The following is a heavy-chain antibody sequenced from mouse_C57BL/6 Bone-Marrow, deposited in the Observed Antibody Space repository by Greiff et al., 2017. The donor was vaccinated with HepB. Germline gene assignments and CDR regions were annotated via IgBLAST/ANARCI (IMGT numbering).Heavy chain of an antibody. V-gene: IGHV1-50*01. CDR2: IDPSDSYT. Sequence: QVQLQQPGAELVKPGASVKLSCKASGYTFTSYWMQWVKQSPGQGLEWIGEIDPSDSYTNYNQKFKGKATLTVDTSSSTAYMQLSSLTSEDSAVYYCARRRYWGQGTLVTVSA. CDR1: GYTFTSYW. CDR3: ARRRY. J-gene: IGHJ3*01.